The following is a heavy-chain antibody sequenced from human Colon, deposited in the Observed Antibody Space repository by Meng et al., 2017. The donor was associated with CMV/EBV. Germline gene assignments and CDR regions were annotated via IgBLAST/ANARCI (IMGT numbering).Heavy chain of an antibody. V-gene: IGHV3-23*01. CDR2: ITGTGNNM. Sequence: GVLKISCAATGFTFSIYAMCWVRQAPGKGLEWVSSITGTGNNMYYADSVRGRFIISRDNSKNTLYLQMNSLRAEDTAVYYCAKYQPSFDYWGQGTLVTVSS. CDR1: GFTFSIYA. J-gene: IGHJ4*02. CDR3: AKYQPSFDY.